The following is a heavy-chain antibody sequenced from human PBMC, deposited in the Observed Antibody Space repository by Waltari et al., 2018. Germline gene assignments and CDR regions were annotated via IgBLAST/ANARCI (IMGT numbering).Heavy chain of an antibody. CDR2: VNPNSGVT. V-gene: IGHV1-2*02. CDR1: GYTFTGYY. CDR3: AKGARNFFDY. J-gene: IGHJ4*02. Sequence: QVQLVQSGAEVKKPGASVKVSCEASGYTFTGYYLHWVRQAPGQGLEWMGWVNPNSGVTNYAQKFQGNVTMTRDTSITTAYMELSSLRDDDTAVYFCAKGARNFFDYWGQGTLVTVSS.